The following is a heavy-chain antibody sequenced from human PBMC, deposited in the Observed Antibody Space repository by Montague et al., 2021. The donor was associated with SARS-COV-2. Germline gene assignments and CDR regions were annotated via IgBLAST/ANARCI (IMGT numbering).Heavy chain of an antibody. CDR1: GGSFSGYY. J-gene: IGHJ4*02. V-gene: IGHV4-34*01. Sequence: SETLSLTCAVYGGSFSGYYWSWIRQPPGKGLEWIGEINHSRSTNYNPSLKSRVTISVDTSKNQFSLKLSSVTAADTAVYYCASFPSGCYDSSGYHIWGQGTLVTVSS. D-gene: IGHD3-22*01. CDR2: INHSRST. CDR3: ASFPSGCYDSSGYHI.